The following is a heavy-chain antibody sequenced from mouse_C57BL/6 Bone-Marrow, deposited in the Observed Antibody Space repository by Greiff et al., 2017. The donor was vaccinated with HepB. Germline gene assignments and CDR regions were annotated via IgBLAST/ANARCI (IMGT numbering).Heavy chain of an antibody. CDR2: IDPENGDT. CDR3: TTRGYYYGSSYGY. CDR1: GFNIKDDY. Sequence: VHVKQSGAELVRPGASVKLSCTASGFNIKDDYMHWVKQRPEQGLEWIGWIDPENGDTEYASKFQGKATITADTSSNTAHLQLSSLTSEDTAVYYCTTRGYYYGSSYGYWGQGTTLTVSS. D-gene: IGHD1-1*01. V-gene: IGHV14-4*01. J-gene: IGHJ2*01.